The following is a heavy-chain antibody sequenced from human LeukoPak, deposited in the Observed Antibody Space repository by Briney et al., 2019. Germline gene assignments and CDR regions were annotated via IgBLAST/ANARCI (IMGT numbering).Heavy chain of an antibody. CDR2: ISGSGGST. CDR3: AKAPHGPVANNWFDP. J-gene: IGHJ5*02. CDR1: GFTFSSYA. D-gene: IGHD2-2*01. Sequence: GGSLRLSCAASGFTFSSYAMSWVRQAPGKGLEWVSAISGSGGSTYYADSVKGRFTISRDNSKNTLYLQMNSLRAEDTAVYYCAKAPHGPVANNWFDPWGQGTLVTVSS. V-gene: IGHV3-23*01.